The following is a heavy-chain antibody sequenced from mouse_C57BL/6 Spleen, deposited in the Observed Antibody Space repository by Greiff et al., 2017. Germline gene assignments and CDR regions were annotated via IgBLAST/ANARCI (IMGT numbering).Heavy chain of an antibody. CDR2: IWTGGGT. CDR1: GFSLTSYA. CDR3: ARGATTVVATEYFDV. V-gene: IGHV2-9-1*01. J-gene: IGHJ1*03. Sequence: VQRVESGPGLVAPSQSLSITCTVSGFSLTSYAISWVRQPPGKGLEWLGVIWTGGGTNYNSALKSRLSISKDNSKSQVFLKMNSLQTDDTARYYCARGATTVVATEYFDVWGTGTTVTVSS. D-gene: IGHD1-1*01.